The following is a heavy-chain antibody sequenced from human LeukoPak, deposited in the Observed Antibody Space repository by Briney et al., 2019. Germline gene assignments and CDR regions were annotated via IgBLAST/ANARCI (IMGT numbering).Heavy chain of an antibody. Sequence: SETLSLTCTVSGGSISSYYWSWIRQPPGKGLEWIGYIYDSGSTNYNPSLKSRVTISVDTAKNQFSLKLSSVTAADTAVYHCARDASGWSYGAFDIWGQGTMVTVSS. CDR3: ARDASGWSYGAFDI. D-gene: IGHD6-19*01. J-gene: IGHJ3*02. V-gene: IGHV4-59*01. CDR1: GGSISSYY. CDR2: IYDSGST.